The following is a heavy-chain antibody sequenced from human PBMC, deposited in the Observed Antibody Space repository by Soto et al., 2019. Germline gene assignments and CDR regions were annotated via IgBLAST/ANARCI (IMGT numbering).Heavy chain of an antibody. J-gene: IGHJ3*02. V-gene: IGHV3-30-3*02. Sequence: PGGSLRLSCAASGFAISSYAMHWVRQAPGKGLEWVAVISYDGSNKYYADSVKGRFTISRDSTKQTLYLQMNSLRAEDTAVYYCATDQGGSGSYHAFDIWGQGTMVPVSS. CDR1: GFAISSYA. D-gene: IGHD3-10*01. CDR3: ATDQGGSGSYHAFDI. CDR2: ISYDGSNK.